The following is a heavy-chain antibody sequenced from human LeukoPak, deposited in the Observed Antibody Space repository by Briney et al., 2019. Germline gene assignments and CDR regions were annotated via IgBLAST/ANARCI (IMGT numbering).Heavy chain of an antibody. V-gene: IGHV1-2*02. D-gene: IGHD2-2*01. J-gene: IGHJ4*02. CDR2: INPNSGGT. CDR1: GYTFTGYY. Sequence: ASVKVSCKASGYTFTGYYMHWVRQAPGQGLEWMGWINPNSGGTNYAQKFQGRVTMTRDTSISTAYIELSRLRSDDTAVYYCARVAGGYDIEFDYWGQGTLVTVSS. CDR3: ARVAGGYDIEFDY.